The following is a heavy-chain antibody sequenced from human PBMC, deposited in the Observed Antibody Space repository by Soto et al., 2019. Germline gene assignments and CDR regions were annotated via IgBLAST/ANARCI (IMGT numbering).Heavy chain of an antibody. CDR1: GYTFTSYA. J-gene: IGHJ3*02. CDR2: INAGNGNT. Sequence: GASVKVSCKASGYTFTSYAIHWVRQAPGQRLEWMGWINAGNGNTKYSQKFQGRVTITRDTSASTAYMELSSLRSEDTAVYYCARAMADILTGYSRNGFDMWGQGTMVTVS. V-gene: IGHV1-3*01. CDR3: ARAMADILTGYSRNGFDM. D-gene: IGHD3-9*01.